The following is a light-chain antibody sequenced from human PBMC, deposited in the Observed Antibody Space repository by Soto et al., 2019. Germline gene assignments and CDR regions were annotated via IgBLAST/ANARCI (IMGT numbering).Light chain of an antibody. CDR1: QNISSSY. Sequence: EIVLTQSPGTLSLSPGERATLSCRASQNISSSYLAWYQQKPGQAPRLLMHAASSRATGIPDKFSGSGYGKDFTLSISILDPDDFAVYYCQQYGGSALYTFGQGTKLEIK. J-gene: IGKJ2*01. CDR3: QQYGGSALYT. V-gene: IGKV3-20*01. CDR2: AAS.